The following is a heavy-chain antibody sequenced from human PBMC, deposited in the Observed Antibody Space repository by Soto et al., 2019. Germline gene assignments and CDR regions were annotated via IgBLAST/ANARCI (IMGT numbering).Heavy chain of an antibody. D-gene: IGHD2-21*01. J-gene: IGHJ4*02. CDR1: GYTFTSYA. CDR3: ARDRGYCGGDCYTY. CDR2: INAGNGNT. Sequence: ASVKVSCKASGYTFTSYAMHWVRQAPGQRLEWMGWINAGNGNTKYSQKFQGRVTITRDTSASTAYMELSSLRSEDTVVYYCARDRGYCGGDCYTYWGQGTLVTVSS. V-gene: IGHV1-3*01.